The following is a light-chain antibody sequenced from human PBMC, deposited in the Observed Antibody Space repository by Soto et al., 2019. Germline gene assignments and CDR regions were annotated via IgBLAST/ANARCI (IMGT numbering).Light chain of an antibody. Sequence: QSVLTQPASVSGSPGQSITISCTGTSSDVGSYNLVSWYQHHPGKAPKFIIYEDSKRPSGVSNRFSGSKSGNTASLTISGLQAEDGADYYCCSYAPISNYVFGTGTKVTVL. CDR3: CSYAPISNYV. CDR1: SSDVGSYNL. V-gene: IGLV2-23*01. CDR2: EDS. J-gene: IGLJ1*01.